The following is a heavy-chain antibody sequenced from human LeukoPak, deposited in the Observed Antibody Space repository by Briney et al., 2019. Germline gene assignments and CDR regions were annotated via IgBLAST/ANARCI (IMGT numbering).Heavy chain of an antibody. CDR1: GYTFTSYD. Sequence: ASVKVSCKASGYTFTSYDINWVRQATGQGLEWMGWMNPNSGNTGYAQKFQGRITMTRNTSISTAYMELSSLRSEDTAVYYCARVAPLNYGSGSYLYYYYYMDVWGKGTTVTISS. D-gene: IGHD3-10*01. CDR3: ARVAPLNYGSGSYLYYYYYMDV. CDR2: MNPNSGNT. V-gene: IGHV1-8*02. J-gene: IGHJ6*03.